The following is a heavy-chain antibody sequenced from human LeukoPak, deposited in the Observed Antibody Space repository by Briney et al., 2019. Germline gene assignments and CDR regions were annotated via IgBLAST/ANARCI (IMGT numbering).Heavy chain of an antibody. CDR1: GFPFSSYW. CDR2: ISGSGGST. Sequence: GGSLRLSCAASGFPFSSYWMHWVRQAPGKGLEWVSAISGSGGSTYYADSVKGRFTISRDNSKNTLHLQMNSLRAEDTAVYYCARAPFLGFDYFDYWGQGTLVTVSS. V-gene: IGHV3-23*01. CDR3: ARAPFLGFDYFDY. J-gene: IGHJ4*02. D-gene: IGHD3-10*01.